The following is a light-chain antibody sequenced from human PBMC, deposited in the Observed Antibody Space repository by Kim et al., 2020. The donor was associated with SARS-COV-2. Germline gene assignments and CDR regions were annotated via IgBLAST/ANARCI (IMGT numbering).Light chain of an antibody. CDR1: SGYSNYK. J-gene: IGLJ2*01. CDR3: GADHGSGRKFVVV. Sequence: ELTQPPSASASLGASVTLTCTLSSGYSNYKVDWYQQRPGKGPRFVMRVGTGGIVGSKGDGIPDRFSVLGSGLNRYLIIKNIQEEDESDYHCGADHGSGRKFVVVFGGGTQLTVL. CDR2: VGTGGIVG. V-gene: IGLV9-49*03.